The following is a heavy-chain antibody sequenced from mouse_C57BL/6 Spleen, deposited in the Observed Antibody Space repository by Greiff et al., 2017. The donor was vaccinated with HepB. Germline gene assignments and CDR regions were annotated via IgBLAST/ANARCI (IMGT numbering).Heavy chain of an antibody. J-gene: IGHJ3*01. D-gene: IGHD1-1*01. V-gene: IGHV1-42*01. CDR1: GYSFTGYY. CDR3: ARLAYYVSSPTWFAY. Sequence: EVKLQQSGPELVKPGDSVKISCKASGYSFTGYYMNWVKQSPEKSLEWIGEMNPSTGGTTYNQTFKAKATLTVNKSSSTAYMQLTSLTSEVSAVYSCARLAYYVSSPTWFAYWGQGTLVTVSA. CDR2: MNPSTGGT.